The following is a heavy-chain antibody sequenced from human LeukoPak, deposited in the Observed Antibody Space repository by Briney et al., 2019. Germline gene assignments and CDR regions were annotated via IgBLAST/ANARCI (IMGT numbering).Heavy chain of an antibody. CDR3: ATDGNSYCSSTSCYDWFDP. J-gene: IGHJ5*02. Sequence: ASVKVSCKASGYTFTDYYMHWVQQAPGKGLEWMGRVDPEDGETIYAEKFQGGVTITADTSTDTAYMELSSLRSEDTAVYYCATDGNSYCSSTSCYDWFDPWGQGTLVTVSS. CDR1: GYTFTDYY. CDR2: VDPEDGET. D-gene: IGHD2-2*01. V-gene: IGHV1-69-2*01.